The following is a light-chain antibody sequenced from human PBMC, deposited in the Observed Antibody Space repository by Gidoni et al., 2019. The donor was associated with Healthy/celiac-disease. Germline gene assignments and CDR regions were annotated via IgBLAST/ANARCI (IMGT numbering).Light chain of an antibody. CDR1: QSVSSY. CDR3: QQRSNWPLFT. J-gene: IGKJ3*01. CDR2: DAS. V-gene: IGKV3-11*01. Sequence: IMLTQSQAALSLSPGERATLSCRASQSVSSYLAWYQQKPGQAPRLLIYDASNRATGIPARFSGSGSGTVFTRTISSLEPEDFAVYYCQQRSNWPLFTFGPGTKVDIK.